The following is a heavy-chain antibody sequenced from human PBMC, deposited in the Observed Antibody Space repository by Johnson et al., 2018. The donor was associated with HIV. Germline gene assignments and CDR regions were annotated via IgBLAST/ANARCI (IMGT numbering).Heavy chain of an antibody. D-gene: IGHD3-22*01. CDR1: GFTFSDYY. CDR2: LYSGGST. CDR3: AREGYDSSGYSDAFDI. Sequence: VQLVESGGGVVQPGRSLRLSCAASGFTFSDYYMSWIRQAPGKGLEWVSVLYSGGSTYYADSVKGRFSISRDNSKNTLYLQMNSLRAEDTAVYYCAREGYDSSGYSDAFDIWGQGTMVTVSS. V-gene: IGHV3-66*01. J-gene: IGHJ3*02.